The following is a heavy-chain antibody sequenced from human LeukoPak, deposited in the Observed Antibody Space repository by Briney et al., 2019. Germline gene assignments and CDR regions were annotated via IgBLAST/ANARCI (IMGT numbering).Heavy chain of an antibody. J-gene: IGHJ4*02. CDR2: IWYDGSNT. CDR3: ARGFLDFDS. V-gene: IGHV3-33*01. CDR1: GFTFSSFG. D-gene: IGHD3-3*01. Sequence: GGSLRLSCVASGFTFSSFGMHWVRQAPGKGLERVALIWYDGSNTYYADSVKGRFTISRDDSKNTVCLQMNSLRAEDTALYYCARGFLDFDSWGQGTLVIVSS.